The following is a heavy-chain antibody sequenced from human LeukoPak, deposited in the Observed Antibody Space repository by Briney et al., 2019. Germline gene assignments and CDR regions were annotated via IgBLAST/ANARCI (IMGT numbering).Heavy chain of an antibody. D-gene: IGHD2-2*01. J-gene: IGHJ4*02. CDR1: GYTFTSSG. V-gene: IGHV1-18*01. CDR2: ISAYNGNT. CDR3: ARDRKYQLLSGAYFDY. Sequence: ASVKVSRKASGYTFTSSGISWVRQAPGQGLEWMGWISAYNGNTNYAQKLQGRVTMTTDTSTSTAYMELRSLRSDDTAVYYCARDRKYQLLSGAYFDYWGQGTLVTVSS.